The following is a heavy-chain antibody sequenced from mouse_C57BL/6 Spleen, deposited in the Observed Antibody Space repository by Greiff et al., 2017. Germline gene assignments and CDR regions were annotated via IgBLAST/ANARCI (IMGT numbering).Heavy chain of an antibody. J-gene: IGHJ4*01. Sequence: EVQLQQSGPVLVKPGASVKMSCKASGYTFTDYYMNWVKQSHGKSLEWIGVINPYNGGTSYNQKFKGKATLTVDKSSSTAYMELNSLTSEDSAVYYCARWDYYAMDYWGQGTSVTVSS. CDR2: INPYNGGT. CDR1: GYTFTDYY. CDR3: ARWDYYAMDY. V-gene: IGHV1-19*01.